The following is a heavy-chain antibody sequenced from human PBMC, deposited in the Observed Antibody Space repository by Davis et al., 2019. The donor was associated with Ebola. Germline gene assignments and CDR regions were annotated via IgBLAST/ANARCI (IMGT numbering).Heavy chain of an antibody. V-gene: IGHV1-18*01. CDR2: ISAYNGNT. CDR3: AREMQAIADLGNWFDP. J-gene: IGHJ5*02. Sequence: ASVQVSCKASGYTFTSYGISWLRQAPAQGLEWMGWISAYNGNTNYAQKLQGRVTMPTDTSTSTAYMELRSLRSDDTAVYYCAREMQAIADLGNWFDPWGQGTLVTVSS. CDR1: GYTFTSYG. D-gene: IGHD6-13*01.